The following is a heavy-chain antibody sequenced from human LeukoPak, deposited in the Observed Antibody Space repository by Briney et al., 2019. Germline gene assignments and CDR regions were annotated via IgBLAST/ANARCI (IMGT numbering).Heavy chain of an antibody. V-gene: IGHV4-34*01. CDR3: ARGIILRYFNCPYYFDY. Sequence: GEINHSGSTNYNPSLKRRVTISVDTSKNQFSLKLSSVSAADTALYYCARGIILRYFNCPYYFDYWGHRTLVIVFS. CDR2: INHSGST. D-gene: IGHD3-9*01. J-gene: IGHJ4*01.